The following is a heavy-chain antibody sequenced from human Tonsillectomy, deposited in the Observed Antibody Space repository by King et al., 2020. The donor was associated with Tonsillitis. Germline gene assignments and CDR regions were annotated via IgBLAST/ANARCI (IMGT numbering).Heavy chain of an antibody. CDR1: GFTFGAYA. D-gene: IGHD3-22*01. J-gene: IGHJ3*02. CDR2: IRRKVYGGTP. CDR3: TRGPDSPYYYDSSGYYDAFDI. V-gene: IGHV3-49*03. Sequence: VQLVESGGGLVQPGRSLRLSCTASGFTFGAYAMSWFRQAPGKGLEWVGFIRRKVYGGTPEYAASVKGRLTISRDDSKSIAYLQMNSLKTEDTAVYYCTRGPDSPYYYDSSGYYDAFDIWGQGTMVTVSS.